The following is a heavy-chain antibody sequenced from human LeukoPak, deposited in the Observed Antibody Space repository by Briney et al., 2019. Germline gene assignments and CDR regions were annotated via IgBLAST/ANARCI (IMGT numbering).Heavy chain of an antibody. Sequence: SETLSLTCTVSGGSIRNYYWSRVRQPAGKGLEWIGRIYFSGSTNYSPSLKSRVTLSIDTSNSQFLLNLHSVTAADTAVYYCARSSSSSSYTAFDIWGQGTMVTVSS. V-gene: IGHV4-4*07. D-gene: IGHD6-13*01. CDR2: IYFSGST. J-gene: IGHJ3*02. CDR1: GGSIRNYY. CDR3: ARSSSSSSYTAFDI.